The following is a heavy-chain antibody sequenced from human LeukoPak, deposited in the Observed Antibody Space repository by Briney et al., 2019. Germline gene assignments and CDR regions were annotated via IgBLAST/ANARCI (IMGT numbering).Heavy chain of an antibody. CDR2: MNPNSGDT. Sequence: ASVKVSCKASGYSFTDYYIHWVRQAPGQGLEWMGWMNPNSGDTGYAQNFQGRVTMTRDTSINTAYMELSSLRSEDTAVYYCARTPRNGYIEGYWGQGTLVTVSS. CDR3: ARTPRNGYIEGY. CDR1: GYSFTDYY. V-gene: IGHV1-8*02. D-gene: IGHD5-24*01. J-gene: IGHJ4*02.